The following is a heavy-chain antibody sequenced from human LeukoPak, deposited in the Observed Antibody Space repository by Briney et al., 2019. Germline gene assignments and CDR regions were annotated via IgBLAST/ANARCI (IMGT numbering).Heavy chain of an antibody. Sequence: PGGSLRLSCAASGLTFNNYAMSWVRQAPGKGLEWVSSISASGGSIYYADSVKGRFTISRDNAKNTLYLQMNSLRAEDTAVYYCARVGEYYYDSSGYYSHWYFQHWGQGTLVTVSS. CDR2: ISASGGSI. V-gene: IGHV3-23*01. J-gene: IGHJ1*01. CDR3: ARVGEYYYDSSGYYSHWYFQH. CDR1: GLTFNNYA. D-gene: IGHD3-22*01.